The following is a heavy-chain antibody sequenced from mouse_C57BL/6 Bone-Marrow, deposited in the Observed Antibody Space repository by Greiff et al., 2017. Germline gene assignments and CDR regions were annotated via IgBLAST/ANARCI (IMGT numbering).Heavy chain of an antibody. CDR3: ARDYYGSSWAMDY. V-gene: IGHV1-78*01. J-gene: IGHJ4*01. Sequence: VKLMESDAELVKPGASVKISCKVSGYTFTDHTIHWMKQRPEQGLEWIGYIYPRDGSTKYNEKFKGKATLTADKSSSTAYMQLNSLTSEDSAVXFCARDYYGSSWAMDYWGQGTSVTVSA. D-gene: IGHD1-1*01. CDR2: IYPRDGST. CDR1: GYTFTDHT.